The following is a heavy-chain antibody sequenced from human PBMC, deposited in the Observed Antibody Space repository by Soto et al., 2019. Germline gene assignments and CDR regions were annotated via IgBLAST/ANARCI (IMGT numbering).Heavy chain of an antibody. V-gene: IGHV4-38-2*01. CDR3: RSSTSCYDESCVDV. CDR2: LYHTGST. Sequence: KTSETLSLTCAVSGYSISSGNYWAWIRQPPGRGLEWIGSLYHTGSTHYNTSLKSRVTISVDTSKNHFSLELSSVTAADTAIYYCRSSTSCYDESCVDVWGQGTMVTVSS. D-gene: IGHD2-2*01. J-gene: IGHJ6*02. CDR1: GYSISSGNY.